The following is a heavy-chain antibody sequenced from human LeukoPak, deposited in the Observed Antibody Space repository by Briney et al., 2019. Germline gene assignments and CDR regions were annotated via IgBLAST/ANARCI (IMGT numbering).Heavy chain of an antibody. D-gene: IGHD1-26*01. CDR1: GGSISSGGYY. J-gene: IGHJ6*02. CDR2: IYYSGST. CDR3: ARGLSGSLLYYYYYGMDV. V-gene: IGHV4-61*08. Sequence: SETLSLTCTVSGGSISSGGYYWSWIRQHPGKGLEWIGYIYYSGSTNYNPSLKSRVTISVDTSKNQFSLKLSSVTAADTAVYYCARGLSGSLLYYYYYGMDVWGQGTTVTVSS.